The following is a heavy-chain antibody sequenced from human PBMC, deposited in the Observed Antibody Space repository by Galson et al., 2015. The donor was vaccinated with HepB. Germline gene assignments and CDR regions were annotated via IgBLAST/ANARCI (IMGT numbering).Heavy chain of an antibody. Sequence: SLRLSCAASGFTCSNSWMHWVRQAPGKGLVWVSRINSDGTYITYADSVKGRFTITRDNAKNTLYLQMNSPRAEDTALYYCARTRGAAAGIFDYWGQGSLVTVSS. J-gene: IGHJ4*02. CDR3: ARTRGAAAGIFDY. CDR1: GFTCSNSW. CDR2: INSDGTYI. V-gene: IGHV3-74*01. D-gene: IGHD6-13*01.